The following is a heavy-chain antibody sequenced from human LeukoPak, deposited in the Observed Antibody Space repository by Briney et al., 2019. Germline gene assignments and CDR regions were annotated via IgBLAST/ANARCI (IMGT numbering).Heavy chain of an antibody. J-gene: IGHJ4*02. Sequence: SETLSLTCTVPGGSISSYYWSWIRQPPGKGLEWIGYIYYSGSTNYNPSLKSRVTISVDTSKNQFSLKLRSVTAADTAVYYCARHGVSSGYDPYYFDYWGQGTLVTVSS. CDR3: ARHGVSSGYDPYYFDY. V-gene: IGHV4-59*08. CDR1: GGSISSYY. D-gene: IGHD5-12*01. CDR2: IYYSGST.